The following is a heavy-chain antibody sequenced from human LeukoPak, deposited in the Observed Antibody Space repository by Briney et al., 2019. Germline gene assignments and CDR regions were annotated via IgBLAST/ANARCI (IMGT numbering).Heavy chain of an antibody. CDR3: AKPHRYCSGGSCYYHYFDY. CDR2: MSSRSGII. CDR1: GFNFGDYY. D-gene: IGHD2-15*01. V-gene: IGHV3-48*01. J-gene: IGHJ4*02. Sequence: GGSLRLSCVASGFNFGDYYMNWIRQSPGKGLEWISYMSSRSGIIYYGGSVKGRFTISRDNSKNTLYLQMNSLRAEDTAVYYCAKPHRYCSGGSCYYHYFDYWGQGTLVTVSS.